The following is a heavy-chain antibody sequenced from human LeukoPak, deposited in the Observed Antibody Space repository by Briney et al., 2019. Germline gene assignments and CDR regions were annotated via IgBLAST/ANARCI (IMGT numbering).Heavy chain of an antibody. D-gene: IGHD3-10*01. Sequence: GGSLRLSCAASGFTFSSYSMNWVRQAPGKGLEWVSSISSSSSYIYYADSVKGRFTISRDNSKNTLYLQMNSLRAEDTAVYYCAKDAYYYGSGSYSFWFDPWGQGTLVTVSS. CDR3: AKDAYYYGSGSYSFWFDP. J-gene: IGHJ5*02. V-gene: IGHV3-21*04. CDR1: GFTFSSYS. CDR2: ISSSSSYI.